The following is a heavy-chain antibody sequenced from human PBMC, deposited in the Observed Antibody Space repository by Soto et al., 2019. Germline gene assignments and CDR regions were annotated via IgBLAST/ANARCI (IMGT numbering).Heavy chain of an antibody. CDR3: ARDLAAGDY. J-gene: IGHJ4*02. D-gene: IGHD6-13*01. Sequence: QVQLVQSGAEVKKPGASVKLSCKASGYTFINYYIHWVRQAPGQGLEWMGIFNPTSGSTNYAQKFQGRGTLTMHTSTRTVNMELSSLRFDVRAVYYCARDLAAGDYWGQGTLVTVSS. CDR2: FNPTSGST. V-gene: IGHV1-46*01. CDR1: GYTFINYY.